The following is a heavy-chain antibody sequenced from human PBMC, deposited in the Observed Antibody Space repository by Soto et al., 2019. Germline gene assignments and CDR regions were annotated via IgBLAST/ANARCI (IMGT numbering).Heavy chain of an antibody. D-gene: IGHD6-19*01. CDR3: ARVAVASRGIDY. J-gene: IGHJ4*02. CDR2: IRGDGLDT. Sequence: GGSLRLSCAASVFAFSDSWMHWLRQAPGKGLVWVSRIRGDGLDTSYADSVKGRFTISRDNAQNTVYLQMNGLRVEDMALYYCARVAVASRGIDYWGQGALVTVSS. V-gene: IGHV3-74*01. CDR1: VFAFSDSW.